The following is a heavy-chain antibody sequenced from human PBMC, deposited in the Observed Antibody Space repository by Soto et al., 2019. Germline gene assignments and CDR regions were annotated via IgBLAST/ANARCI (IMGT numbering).Heavy chain of an antibody. CDR3: AKRTGTPGRGYYYYYYMDV. D-gene: IGHD1-7*01. J-gene: IGHJ6*03. CDR2: ISAYNGNT. Sequence: ASVKVSCKASGYTFTSYGISWVRQAPGQGLEWMGWISAYNGNTNYAQKLQGRVTMTTDTSTSTAYMELRSLRSDDTAVYYCAKRTGTPGRGYYYYYYMDVWGKGTTVTVSS. CDR1: GYTFTSYG. V-gene: IGHV1-18*01.